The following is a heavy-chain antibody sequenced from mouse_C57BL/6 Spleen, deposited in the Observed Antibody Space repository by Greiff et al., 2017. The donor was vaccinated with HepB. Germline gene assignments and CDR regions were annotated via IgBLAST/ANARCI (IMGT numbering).Heavy chain of an antibody. J-gene: IGHJ4*01. CDR2: IDPSDSET. V-gene: IGHV1-52*01. Sequence: QVQLQQPGAELVRPGSSVKLSCKASGYTFTSYWMHWVKQRPIQGLEWIGNIDPSDSETHYNQKFKDKATLTVDKSSSTAYMQLSSLTSEDSAVYYCARNCYGSSYDYYAMDYWGQGTSVTVSS. CDR1: GYTFTSYW. CDR3: ARNCYGSSYDYYAMDY. D-gene: IGHD1-1*01.